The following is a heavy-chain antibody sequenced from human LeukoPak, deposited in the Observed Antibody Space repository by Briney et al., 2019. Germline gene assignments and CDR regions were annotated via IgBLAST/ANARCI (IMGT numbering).Heavy chain of an antibody. D-gene: IGHD4-17*01. CDR3: IPGPLLQDYGDYLDFDY. CDR2: VSGSGDST. J-gene: IGHJ4*02. Sequence: GGSLRLSCAASGFTFSSYAMSWVRQAPGKGLEWVSAVSGSGDSTFYADSVKGRFTFSRDNSKNTLYLQMNSLRAEDTAVYYGIPGPLLQDYGDYLDFDYWGQGTLVTVSS. V-gene: IGHV3-23*01. CDR1: GFTFSSYA.